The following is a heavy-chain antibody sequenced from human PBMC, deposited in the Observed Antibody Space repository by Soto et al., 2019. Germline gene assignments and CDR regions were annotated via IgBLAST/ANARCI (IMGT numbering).Heavy chain of an antibody. Sequence: QVQLQQWGAGLLKPSETLSLTCAVYGGSFSGYYWSWIRQPPGKGLEWIGEINHSGSTNYNPSLKSRVTISVDTSKHQFSLKLSSVTAADTAVYYCARGVTYYDFWSCYPTTYYFDYWGQGTLVTVSS. D-gene: IGHD3-3*01. CDR3: ARGVTYYDFWSCYPTTYYFDY. CDR1: GGSFSGYY. V-gene: IGHV4-34*01. CDR2: INHSGST. J-gene: IGHJ4*02.